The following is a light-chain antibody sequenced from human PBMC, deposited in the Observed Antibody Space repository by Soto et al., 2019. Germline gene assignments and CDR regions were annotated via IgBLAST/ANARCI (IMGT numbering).Light chain of an antibody. J-gene: IGKJ1*01. CDR1: QSISSF. CDR2: DAS. V-gene: IGKV1-5*01. CDR3: QQYNIYWT. Sequence: DIQMTQSPSTLSASVGDRVTITCRASQSISSFLAWYQQKPGKAPKLLIYDASSLESGVPSRFSGSGSGTEFTLTIRSLQPDDFATYYCQQYNIYWTFGQGTKVDIK.